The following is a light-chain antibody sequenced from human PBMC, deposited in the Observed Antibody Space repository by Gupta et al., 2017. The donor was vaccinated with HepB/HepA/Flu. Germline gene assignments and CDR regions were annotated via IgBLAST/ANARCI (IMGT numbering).Light chain of an antibody. J-gene: IGKJ5*01. CDR1: QGIRDD. V-gene: IGKV1-17*01. Sequence: DIQITQSPSSLSASVGDRVTITCRASQGIRDDLSWYQQKPGRAPKRLIYSASSLQNGVPSRFSGSGSGTEFTLTISSLQPEDSAIYYCLQHNGYPLTFGQGTRLEI. CDR3: LQHNGYPLT. CDR2: SAS.